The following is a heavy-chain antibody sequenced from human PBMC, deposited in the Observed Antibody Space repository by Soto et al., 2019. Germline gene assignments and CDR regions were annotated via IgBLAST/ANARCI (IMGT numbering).Heavy chain of an antibody. CDR2: IWYDGSNT. V-gene: IGHV3-33*01. CDR3: AREVRDGFEY. Sequence: QVQLVESGGGVVQPGTSLRLSCAASGFTFSSYGMHWVRQAPGKGLEWVAIIWYDGSNTYYADSVKGRFTISRDTSKNTFYLQIISMTADNTDVYLCAREVRDGFEYWGEGSLVTVFS. J-gene: IGHJ4*02. CDR1: GFTFSSYG. D-gene: IGHD4-17*01.